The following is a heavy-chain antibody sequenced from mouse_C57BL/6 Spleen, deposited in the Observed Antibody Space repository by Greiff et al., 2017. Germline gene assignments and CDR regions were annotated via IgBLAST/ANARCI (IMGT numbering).Heavy chain of an antibody. CDR3: GRHEVHDAMGY. D-gene: IGHD2-3*01. J-gene: IGHJ2*01. CDR1: GYTFTEYT. V-gene: IGHV1-62-2*01. CDR2: FYPGSGSI. Sequence: QVQLKESGAELVKPGASVKLSCKASGYTFTEYTINWVKQRSGQGLEWIGRFYPGSGSIKYNEKFKGKATLTADNSSSTVYMELSRVTSEDAAVYFCGRHEVHDAMGYWGQGTTLTVSS.